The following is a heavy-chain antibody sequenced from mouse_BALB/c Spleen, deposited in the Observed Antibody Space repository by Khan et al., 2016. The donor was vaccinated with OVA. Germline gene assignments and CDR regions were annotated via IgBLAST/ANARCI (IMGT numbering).Heavy chain of an antibody. CDR1: GFSLTGYG. V-gene: IGHV2-6-7*01. J-gene: IGHJ3*01. Sequence: QVQLKESGPGLVAPSQSLSITCTVSGFSLTGYGVNWVRQPPGKGLEWLGMIWGDGSTDYNSVLKYRLSITKDNSKSQVFLKMNSLQTDDTARYYCARELRLGGFAFWGQGTLVTVSA. CDR2: IWGDGST. D-gene: IGHD1-2*01. CDR3: ARELRLGGFAF.